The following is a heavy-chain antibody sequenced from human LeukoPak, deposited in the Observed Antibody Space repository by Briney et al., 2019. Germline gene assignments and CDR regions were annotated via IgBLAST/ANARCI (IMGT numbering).Heavy chain of an antibody. CDR3: ARSSSSSGGYYYMDV. V-gene: IGHV3-20*04. CDR2: INWDGGST. J-gene: IGHJ6*03. D-gene: IGHD6-6*01. Sequence: AGGSLRLSCAASGFTFDDYGMSWVRQAPGKGLEWVSGINWDGGSTGYADSVKGRFTISRDNAKNSLYLQMNSLRAEDTALYYCARSSSSSGGYYYMDVWGKGTTVTVSS. CDR1: GFTFDDYG.